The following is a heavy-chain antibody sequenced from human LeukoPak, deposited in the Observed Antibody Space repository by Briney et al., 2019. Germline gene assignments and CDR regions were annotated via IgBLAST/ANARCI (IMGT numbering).Heavy chain of an antibody. Sequence: PSETLSLTCTVSGGPISGSSYYWGWIRQPPGKWLEWIGSIYYSGSTYSTPSLKSRVTISIDTSKNQLSLMMSSVTAAYTAVYYCARGVRTAYSAHDAFDVWGQGTMVTVSS. V-gene: IGHV4-39*07. J-gene: IGHJ3*01. CDR1: GGPISGSSYY. D-gene: IGHD3-9*01. CDR3: ARGVRTAYSAHDAFDV. CDR2: IYYSGST.